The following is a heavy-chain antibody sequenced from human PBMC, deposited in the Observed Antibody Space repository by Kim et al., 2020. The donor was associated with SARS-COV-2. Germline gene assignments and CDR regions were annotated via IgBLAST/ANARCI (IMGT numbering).Heavy chain of an antibody. CDR1: GGSFSGYY. CDR2: INHSGST. D-gene: IGHD3-16*02. CDR3: ARGLLGYVWGSYPSEGYYFDY. J-gene: IGHJ4*02. Sequence: SETLSLTCAVYGGSFSGYYWSWIRQPPGKGLEWIGEINHSGSTNYNPSLKSRVTISVDTSKNQFSLKLSSVTAADTAVYYRARGLLGYVWGSYPSEGYYFDYWGQGTLVTVSS. V-gene: IGHV4-34*01.